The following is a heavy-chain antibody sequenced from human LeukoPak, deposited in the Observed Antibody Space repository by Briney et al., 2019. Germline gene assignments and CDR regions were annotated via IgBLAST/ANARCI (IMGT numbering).Heavy chain of an antibody. CDR2: IDWDDDK. D-gene: IGHD3-22*01. CDR1: GFSLSTSGMC. CDR3: ARNGYDSSGFDY. Sequence: SGPTLVNPTQTLTLTCTFSGFSLSTSGMCVSWIRQPPGKALEWLARIDWDDDKYYSTSLKTRLTISKDTSKNQVVLTMTNMDPVDTASYYCARNGYDSSGFDYWGQGTLVTVSS. J-gene: IGHJ4*02. V-gene: IGHV2-70*11.